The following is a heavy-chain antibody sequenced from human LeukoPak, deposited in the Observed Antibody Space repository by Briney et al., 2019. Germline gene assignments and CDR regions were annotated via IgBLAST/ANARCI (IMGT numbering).Heavy chain of an antibody. Sequence: PSETLSLTCAVYGGSFSGYYWSWIRQPPGKGLEWIGEINHSGSTNYNPSLKSRVTISVDTSKNQFSLKLSSVTAADTAVYYCARWVAATPYYYHGMDVWGQGTTVTVSS. CDR2: INHSGST. V-gene: IGHV4-34*01. J-gene: IGHJ6*02. D-gene: IGHD6-13*01. CDR1: GGSFSGYY. CDR3: ARWVAATPYYYHGMDV.